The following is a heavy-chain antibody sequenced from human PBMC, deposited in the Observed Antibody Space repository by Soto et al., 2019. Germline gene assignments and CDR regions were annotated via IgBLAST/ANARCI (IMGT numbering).Heavy chain of an antibody. J-gene: IGHJ4*02. CDR3: ARDLSYYYDSSGSNSGFDY. D-gene: IGHD3-22*01. CDR1: GFTFSSYG. CDR2: IWYDGSNK. V-gene: IGHV3-33*01. Sequence: GGSLRLSCAASGFTFSSYGMHWVRQAPGKGLEWVAVIWYDGSNKYYADPVKGAFTISRDNSKNTLYLQMNSLRAEDTAVYYCARDLSYYYDSSGSNSGFDYWGQGTLVTVSS.